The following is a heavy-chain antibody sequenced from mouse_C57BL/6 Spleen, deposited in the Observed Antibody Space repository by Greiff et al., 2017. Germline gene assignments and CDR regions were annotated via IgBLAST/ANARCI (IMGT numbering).Heavy chain of an antibody. Sequence: QVQLQQSGAELVKPGASVKISCKASGYAFSSYWMNWVKQRPGKGLEWIGQIYPGDGDTNYNGKFKGKATLTADKSSSTAYMQLSSLTSEDSAVYFCAREGNWDVGAWFAHCGEETLVTVS. CDR3: AREGNWDVGAWFAH. CDR1: GYAFSSYW. CDR2: IYPGDGDT. D-gene: IGHD4-1*01. V-gene: IGHV1-80*01. J-gene: IGHJ3*01.